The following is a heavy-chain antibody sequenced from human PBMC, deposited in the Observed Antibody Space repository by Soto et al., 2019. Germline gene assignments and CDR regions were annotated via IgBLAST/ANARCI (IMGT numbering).Heavy chain of an antibody. Sequence: SETLSLTCAVYGGSFSGYYWSWIRQPPGKGLEWIGEINHSGSTNYNPSLKSRVTIVIDTSKNQFSLKLSSVTAADTAVYYCARGFRVPPGYYMDVWGKGTTVTVSS. CDR3: ARGFRVPPGYYMDV. J-gene: IGHJ6*03. CDR2: INHSGST. CDR1: GGSFSGYY. V-gene: IGHV4-34*01.